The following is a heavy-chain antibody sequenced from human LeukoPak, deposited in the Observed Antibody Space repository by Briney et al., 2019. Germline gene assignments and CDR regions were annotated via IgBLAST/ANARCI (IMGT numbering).Heavy chain of an antibody. CDR2: IYYSGST. V-gene: IGHV4-39*07. Sequence: PSETLSLTCTVSGGSISSSSYYWGWIRQPPGKGLEWIGSIYYSGSTYYNPSLKSRVTISVDTSKNQFSLKLSSVTVADTAVYYCARGRRKYQLQARFPRDCYYYYMDVWGKGTTVTVSS. D-gene: IGHD2-2*01. CDR3: ARGRRKYQLQARFPRDCYYYYMDV. CDR1: GGSISSSSYY. J-gene: IGHJ6*03.